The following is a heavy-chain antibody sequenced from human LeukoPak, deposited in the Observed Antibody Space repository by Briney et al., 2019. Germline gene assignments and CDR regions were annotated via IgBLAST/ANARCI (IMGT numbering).Heavy chain of an antibody. CDR1: GFTFSSYW. D-gene: IGHD1-26*01. CDR3: ARGGSYGAFDI. CDR2: INSDGSSI. J-gene: IGHJ3*02. Sequence: PGGSLRLSCAASGFTFSSYWIHWVRQAPGKGLVWVSRINSDGSSINYADSVKGRFTISRDNAKNTLYLQMNSLRAEDTAVYYCARGGSYGAFDIWGQGTMVTVSS. V-gene: IGHV3-74*01.